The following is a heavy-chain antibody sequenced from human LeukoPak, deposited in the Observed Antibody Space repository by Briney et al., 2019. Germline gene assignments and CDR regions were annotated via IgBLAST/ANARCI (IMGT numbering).Heavy chain of an antibody. J-gene: IGHJ5*02. V-gene: IGHV4-39*02. CDR2: IYYSVNT. D-gene: IGHD2-8*02. CDR1: GGSISSSSYY. Sequence: SETLSLTCTVSGGSISSSSYYWGWIRQPPGKGLEWIGNIYYSVNTYYNPSLKGRVAMSIDTSKNHFSLKLSSVTAADTAVYYCASLLNGGVAHWFDPWGQGTQVTVSS. CDR3: ASLLNGGVAHWFDP.